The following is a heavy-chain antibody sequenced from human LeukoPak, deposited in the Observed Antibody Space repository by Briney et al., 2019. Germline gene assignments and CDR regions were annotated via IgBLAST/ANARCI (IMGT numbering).Heavy chain of an antibody. V-gene: IGHV7-4-1*02. CDR2: INTNTGNP. CDR1: GYTFTSYA. Sequence: GASVKVSCKASGYTFTSYAMNWVRQAPGQGLGWMGWINTNTGNPTYAQGFTGRFVFSLDTSVSTAYLQISSLKAEDTAVYYCARDSRAWGSSWFDPWGQGTLVTVSS. D-gene: IGHD6-13*01. CDR3: ARDSRAWGSSWFDP. J-gene: IGHJ5*02.